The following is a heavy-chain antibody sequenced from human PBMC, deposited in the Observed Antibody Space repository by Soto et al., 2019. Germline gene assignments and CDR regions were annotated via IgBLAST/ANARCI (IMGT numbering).Heavy chain of an antibody. V-gene: IGHV4-30-4*01. D-gene: IGHD3-22*01. Sequence: SETLSLTCTVSGGSISSGDYYWSWIRQPPGKGLEWIGYIYYSGSTYYNPSLKSRVTISVDTSKNQFSLKLSSVTAADTAGYYCARSTYYYYSSGFRYWGQATLVTSPQ. CDR3: ARSTYYYYSSGFRY. CDR1: GGSISSGDYY. CDR2: IYYSGST. J-gene: IGHJ4*02.